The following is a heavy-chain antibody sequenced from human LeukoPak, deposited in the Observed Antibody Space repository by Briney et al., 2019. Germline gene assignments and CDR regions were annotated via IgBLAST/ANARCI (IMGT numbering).Heavy chain of an antibody. CDR1: GYSISSGYY. CDR3: AGDSGPDWDSDYYDSSGYYDPSFDY. CDR2: IYHSGST. J-gene: IGHJ4*02. D-gene: IGHD3-22*01. V-gene: IGHV4-38-2*02. Sequence: SETLSLTCTVSGYSISSGYYWGWIRQPPGKGLEWIGSIYHSGSTYYNPSLKSRVTISVDTSKNQFSLKLSSVTAADTAVYYCAGDSGPDWDSDYYDSSGYYDPSFDYWGQGTLVTVSS.